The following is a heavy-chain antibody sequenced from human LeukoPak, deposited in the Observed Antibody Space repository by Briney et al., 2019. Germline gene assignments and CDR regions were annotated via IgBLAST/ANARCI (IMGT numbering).Heavy chain of an antibody. J-gene: IGHJ4*02. CDR3: ARHLIGRFFEDYFDY. CDR2: IYYSGST. CDR1: GGSISSSSYY. V-gene: IGHV4-39*01. D-gene: IGHD3-3*01. Sequence: PSETLSLTCTVSGGSISSSSYYWGWIRQPPGKGLEWIGSIYYSGSTYYNPSLKSRVTISVDTSKNQFSLKLSSVTAADTAVYYCARHLIGRFFEDYFDYWGQGTLVTVSS.